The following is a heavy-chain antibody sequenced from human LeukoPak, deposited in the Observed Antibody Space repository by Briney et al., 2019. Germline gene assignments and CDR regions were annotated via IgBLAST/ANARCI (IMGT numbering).Heavy chain of an antibody. CDR1: GFTFSSYG. Sequence: GGSLRLSCAASGFTFSSYGMHWVRQAPGKGLEWVAVIWYDGSNKYYADSVKGRLTISRDNSKNKVYLQMNSLTDEDKAVYYCAKGRIRDAYNPEFDYWGQGTLVTVSS. D-gene: IGHD5-24*01. CDR3: AKGRIRDAYNPEFDY. CDR2: IWYDGSNK. J-gene: IGHJ4*02. V-gene: IGHV3-30*02.